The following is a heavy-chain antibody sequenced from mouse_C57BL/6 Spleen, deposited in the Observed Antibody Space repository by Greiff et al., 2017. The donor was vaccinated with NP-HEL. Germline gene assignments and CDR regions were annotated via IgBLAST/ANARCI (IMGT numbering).Heavy chain of an antibody. CDR2: IYPGGGYT. CDR3: AREDYYGSSYFYAMDY. Sequence: QVQLQQSGAELVRPGTSVKMSCKASGYTFTNYWIGWAKQRPGHGLEWIGDIYPGGGYTNYNEKFKGKATLTADKSSSTAYMQFSSLTSEDSAIYYCAREDYYGSSYFYAMDYWGQGTSVTVSS. D-gene: IGHD1-1*01. V-gene: IGHV1-63*01. CDR1: GYTFTNYW. J-gene: IGHJ4*01.